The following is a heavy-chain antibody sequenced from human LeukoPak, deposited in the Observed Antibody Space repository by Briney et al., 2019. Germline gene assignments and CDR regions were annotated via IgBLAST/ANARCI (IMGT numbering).Heavy chain of an antibody. CDR3: ARVSGSSSD. CDR2: ISSSGTTI. V-gene: IGHV3-48*03. D-gene: IGHD6-6*01. J-gene: IGHJ4*02. Sequence: GGSLRLSCAVSGFIFSTYEMNWVRQAPGKGLEWVSYISSSGTTIYYADSVKGRFTISRDNAKNSLYLQMDSLRAEDTAVYYCARVSGSSSDWGQGTLVTVSS. CDR1: GFIFSTYE.